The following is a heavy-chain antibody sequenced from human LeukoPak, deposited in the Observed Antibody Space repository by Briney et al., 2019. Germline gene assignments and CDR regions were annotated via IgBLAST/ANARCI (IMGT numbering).Heavy chain of an antibody. D-gene: IGHD2-15*01. J-gene: IGHJ3*02. CDR1: GGSISSGGYY. V-gene: IGHV4-31*03. CDR3: ARGMVAATFDI. CDR2: IYYSGST. Sequence: PSETLSLTCTVSGGSISSGGYYWSWIRQHPGKGLEWIGYIYYSGSTYYNPSLQSRVTISVDTSKNQFSLKLSSVTAADTAVYYCARGMVAATFDIWGQGTMVTVSS.